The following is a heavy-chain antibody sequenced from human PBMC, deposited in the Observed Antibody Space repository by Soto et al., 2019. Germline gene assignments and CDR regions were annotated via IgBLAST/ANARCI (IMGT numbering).Heavy chain of an antibody. CDR2: ISYDGSNK. D-gene: IGHD3-16*01. V-gene: IGHV3-30-3*01. J-gene: IGHJ6*02. CDR1: GFTFSSYA. CDR3: ARDRCMITSRAYGMDV. Sequence: QVQLVESGGSVVQPGRSLRLSCAASGFTFSSYAMHWVRQAPGKGLEWVAVISYDGSNKYYADSVKGRFTISRDNSKNTLYLQMNSLRAEDTAVYYCARDRCMITSRAYGMDVWGQGTTVTVSS.